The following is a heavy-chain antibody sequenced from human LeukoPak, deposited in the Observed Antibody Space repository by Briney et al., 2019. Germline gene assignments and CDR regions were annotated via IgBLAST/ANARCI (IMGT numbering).Heavy chain of an antibody. V-gene: IGHV3-7*01. D-gene: IGHD2-15*01. CDR3: AREGVVAAGDY. Sequence: AGGSLRPSYAASGFTFSSYWMRWVRQAPGKGLEWVANIKQDGSEKNYVDSVKGRFTISRDNGKNALYLLMNSLRAEDTAVYYCAREGVVAAGDYWGQGTLVTVSS. CDR1: GFTFSSYW. J-gene: IGHJ4*02. CDR2: IKQDGSEK.